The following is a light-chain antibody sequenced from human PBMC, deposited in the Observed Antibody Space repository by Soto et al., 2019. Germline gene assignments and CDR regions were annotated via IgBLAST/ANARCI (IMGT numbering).Light chain of an antibody. CDR3: SSYTSSSSYV. CDR1: SSDVGGYNY. CDR2: EVS. Sequence: QSVLTQPASVSGSPGQSITISCTGTSSDVGGYNYVSWYQQHPGEAPKLMIYEVSNRPSGVSNRFSGSKSGNTASLTISGLQAEDEADYYCSSYTSSSSYVFGTGTKVTVL. J-gene: IGLJ1*01. V-gene: IGLV2-14*01.